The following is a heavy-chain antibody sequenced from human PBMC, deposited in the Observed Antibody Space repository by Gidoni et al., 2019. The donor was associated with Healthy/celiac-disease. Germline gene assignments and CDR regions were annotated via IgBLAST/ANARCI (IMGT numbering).Heavy chain of an antibody. CDR1: GFTFRSYA. D-gene: IGHD2-2*02. V-gene: IGHV3-30-3*01. J-gene: IGHJ2*01. CDR3: ARDFLEVTDIVVVPAAILLSWYFDL. CDR2: ISYDGSNK. Sequence: QVQLVEAGGGVVQPGRSLRLSCAASGFTFRSYAMHWVRQATGKGLEWVAVISYDGSNKYYADSVKGRFTISRDNSKNTLYLQMNSLRAEDTAVYYCARDFLEVTDIVVVPAAILLSWYFDLWGRGTLVTVSS.